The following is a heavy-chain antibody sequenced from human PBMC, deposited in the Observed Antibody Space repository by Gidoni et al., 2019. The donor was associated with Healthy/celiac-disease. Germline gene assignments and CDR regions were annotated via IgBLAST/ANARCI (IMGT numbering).Heavy chain of an antibody. Sequence: QVQLVESGGGLVKPGGSLRLSCAASGFPFSDYYMSWIRQAPGKGLEWVSYISSSGSTIYYADSVKGRFTISRDNAENSLYLQMNSLRAEDTAVYYCASAGSPYYYYYMDVWGKGTTVTVSS. V-gene: IGHV3-11*01. CDR2: ISSSGSTI. CDR3: ASAGSPYYYYYMDV. J-gene: IGHJ6*03. D-gene: IGHD3-10*01. CDR1: GFPFSDYY.